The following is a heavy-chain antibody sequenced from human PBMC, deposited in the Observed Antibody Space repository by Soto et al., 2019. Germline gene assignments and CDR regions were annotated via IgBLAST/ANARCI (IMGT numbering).Heavy chain of an antibody. D-gene: IGHD4-17*01. Sequence: EVQLLESGGGLVQPGGSLRLSCAASGFTFSTYAMIWVRQAPGKGLEWVSVLTGSGGSTYYADSVKGRFNISRDTSNNTLFLQMNGLRAEDTAVYYCAKDRDGDYGGIDYWGQGTMVTVSS. CDR3: AKDRDGDYGGIDY. CDR1: GFTFSTYA. CDR2: LTGSGGST. J-gene: IGHJ4*02. V-gene: IGHV3-23*01.